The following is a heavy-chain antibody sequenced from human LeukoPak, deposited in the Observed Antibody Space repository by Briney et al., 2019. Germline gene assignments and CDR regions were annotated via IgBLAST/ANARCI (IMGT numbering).Heavy chain of an antibody. CDR3: VTGYYYDSSGYYYASPVDY. D-gene: IGHD3-22*01. J-gene: IGHJ4*02. CDR1: GFTFSSYA. Sequence: GGSLRLSCAASGFTFSSYAMSWVRQAPGKGLEWVSGISGSGDNTYYADSVKGRFTISRDNSKNTLYLQMNSLRAEDTAVYYCVTGYYYDSSGYYYASPVDYWGQGTLVTVSS. CDR2: ISGSGDNT. V-gene: IGHV3-23*01.